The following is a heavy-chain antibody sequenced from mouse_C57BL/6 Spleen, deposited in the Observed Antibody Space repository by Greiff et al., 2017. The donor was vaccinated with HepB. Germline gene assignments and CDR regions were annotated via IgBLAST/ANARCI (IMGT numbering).Heavy chain of an antibody. V-gene: IGHV1-84*01. CDR2: IYPGSGNT. D-gene: IGHD2-1*01. Sequence: VQLQQSGPELVKPGASVKISCKASGYTFTDYYINWVKQRPGQGLEWIGWIYPGSGNTKYNEKFKGKATLTVDKPSSTAYMQLSSLTSEDSAVYYCARSGIYYGKDWYFDVWGTGTTVTVSS. CDR1: GYTFTDYY. J-gene: IGHJ1*03. CDR3: ARSGIYYGKDWYFDV.